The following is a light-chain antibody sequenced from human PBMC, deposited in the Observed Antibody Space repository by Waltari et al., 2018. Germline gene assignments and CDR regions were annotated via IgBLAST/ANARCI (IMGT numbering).Light chain of an antibody. Sequence: EILMTQSPATLSVSPGERATLSCRASQNVYTNLAWYQQKPGQAPRLLIYGASTRATDIPARFSGSGSGTEFTLTISSLESEDFAIFYCQQYMNWPRTFGQGTKVEIK. CDR1: QNVYTN. CDR2: GAS. J-gene: IGKJ1*01. V-gene: IGKV3-15*01. CDR3: QQYMNWPRT.